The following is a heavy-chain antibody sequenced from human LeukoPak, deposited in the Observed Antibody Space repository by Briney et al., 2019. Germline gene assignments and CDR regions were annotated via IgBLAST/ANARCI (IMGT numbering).Heavy chain of an antibody. D-gene: IGHD1/OR15-1a*01. V-gene: IGHV3-74*01. Sequence: GGSLRLSCAASGFTFSSYWMHWVRQAPGKGLVWVSRTNYDGSSTTYADSVKGRFTISRDNAKNTLYLQMNSLRAEDTAVYYCANNRASLDYWGQGTLVTVSS. J-gene: IGHJ4*02. CDR1: GFTFSSYW. CDR2: TNYDGSST. CDR3: ANNRASLDY.